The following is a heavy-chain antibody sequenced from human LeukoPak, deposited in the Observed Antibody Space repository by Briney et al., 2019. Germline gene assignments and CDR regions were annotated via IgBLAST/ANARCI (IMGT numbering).Heavy chain of an antibody. CDR3: ARPYSSSWYWYYFDY. D-gene: IGHD6-13*01. J-gene: IGHJ4*02. CDR1: GFTFSSYA. CDR2: ISYDGSNK. Sequence: GGSLRLSCAASGFTFSSYAMHWVRQAPGKGLEWVAVISYDGSNKYYADSVKGRFTISRDNSKNTLYLQMNSLRAEDTAVYYCARPYSSSWYWYYFDYWGQGTLVTVSS. V-gene: IGHV3-30-3*01.